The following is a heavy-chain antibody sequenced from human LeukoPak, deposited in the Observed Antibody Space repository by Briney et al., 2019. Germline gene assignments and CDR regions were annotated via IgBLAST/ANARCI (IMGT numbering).Heavy chain of an antibody. CDR2: IYPGDSDT. D-gene: IGHD1-26*01. V-gene: IGHV5-51*01. J-gene: IGHJ3*02. CDR3: ARQAISGSYFGSAFDI. CDR1: GNSFTTYW. Sequence: GESLKISCKGSGNSFTTYWIGWVRQMPGKGLECMGIIYPGDSDTRYSQSFQGQVTISADKSISTAYLQWSSLKASDTAMYYCARQAISGSYFGSAFDIWGQGTMVTVSS.